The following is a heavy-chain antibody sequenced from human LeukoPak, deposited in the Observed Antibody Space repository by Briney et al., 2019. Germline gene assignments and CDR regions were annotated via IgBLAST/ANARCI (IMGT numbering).Heavy chain of an antibody. D-gene: IGHD3-10*01. V-gene: IGHV1-2*02. Sequence: ASVKVSCRASVYTFTGYYMHWVRQAPGQGLEWMGWINPSSGGTNYAQKFQGRVTMTRDTSISTAYMELSRLRSDDTAVYYCAREGGSGYYCSGSYPRDYWGPGTLVTVSS. CDR3: AREGGSGYYCSGSYPRDY. CDR2: INPSSGGT. J-gene: IGHJ4*02. CDR1: VYTFTGYY.